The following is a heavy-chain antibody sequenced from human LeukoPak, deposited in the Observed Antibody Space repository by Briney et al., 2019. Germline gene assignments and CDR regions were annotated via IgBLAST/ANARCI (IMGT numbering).Heavy chain of an antibody. CDR2: INHSGST. J-gene: IGHJ4*02. CDR1: GGSFSGYY. CDR3: ARGSRSYEISDY. V-gene: IGHV4-34*01. D-gene: IGHD6-6*01. Sequence: PSETLSLTCAAYGGSFSGYYWSWIRQPPGKGLEWIGEINHSGSTNYNPSLKSRVTISVDTSKNQFSLKLSSVTAADTAVYYCARGSRSYEISDYWGQGTLVTVSS.